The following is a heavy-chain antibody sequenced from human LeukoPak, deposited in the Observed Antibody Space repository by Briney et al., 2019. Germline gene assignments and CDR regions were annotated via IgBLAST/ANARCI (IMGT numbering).Heavy chain of an antibody. J-gene: IGHJ4*02. CDR3: ARVYSYGHFDY. Sequence: SETLSLTCTVSGGSVSSGSYYWSWIRQPPGKGLEWIGYIYYTGSTNYNSSLKSRVTISVDTSKNQFSLKLSSVTAADTAVYYCARVYSYGHFDYWGQGTMVTVSS. D-gene: IGHD5-18*01. CDR2: IYYTGST. CDR1: GGSVSSGSYY. V-gene: IGHV4-61*01.